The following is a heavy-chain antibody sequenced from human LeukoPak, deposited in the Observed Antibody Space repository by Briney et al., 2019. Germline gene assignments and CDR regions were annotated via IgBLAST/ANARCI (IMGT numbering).Heavy chain of an antibody. CDR3: ARDYYDSSLEDYYYMDV. CDR2: INPSGGST. V-gene: IGHV1-46*01. Sequence: ASVKVSCKASGYTFTSYYMHWVRQAPGQGLEWMGIINPSGGSTSYAQKFQGRVTMTRDMPTSTVYMELSSLRSEDTAVYYCARDYYDSSLEDYYYMDVWGKGTTVTVSS. CDR1: GYTFTSYY. D-gene: IGHD3-22*01. J-gene: IGHJ6*03.